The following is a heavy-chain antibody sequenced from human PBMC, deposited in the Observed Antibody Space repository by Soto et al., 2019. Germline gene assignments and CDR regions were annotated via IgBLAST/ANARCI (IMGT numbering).Heavy chain of an antibody. CDR1: GFTFGDYA. CDR2: IRSKAYGGTT. D-gene: IGHD5-18*01. Sequence: GGSLRLSCTASGFTFGDYAMSWVRQALGKGLEWVGFIRSKAYGGTTEYAASVKGRFTISRDDSKSIAYLQMNSLKTEDTAVYYCTGGYSYGYYYYYGMDVWGQGTTVTVSS. CDR3: TGGYSYGYYYYYGMDV. V-gene: IGHV3-49*04. J-gene: IGHJ6*02.